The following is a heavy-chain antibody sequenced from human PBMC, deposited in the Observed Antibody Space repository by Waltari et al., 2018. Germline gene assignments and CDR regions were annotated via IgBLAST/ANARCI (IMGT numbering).Heavy chain of an antibody. V-gene: IGHV1-69*05. CDR1: GGTFSSYA. CDR3: AREPSGSSSWDWFDP. Sequence: QVQLVQSGAEVKKPGSSVKVSCKASGGTFSSYAISWVRQAPGPGLEWMGGNSRNVGTAKDEKKCKGRVTITTDEATRTAYMELSSLRSEDTAVYYCAREPSGSSSWDWFDPWGQGTLVTVSS. J-gene: IGHJ5*02. CDR2: NSRNVGTA. D-gene: IGHD6-13*01.